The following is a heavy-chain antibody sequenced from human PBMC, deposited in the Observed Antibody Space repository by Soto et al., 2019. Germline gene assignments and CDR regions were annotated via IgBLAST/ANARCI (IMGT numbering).Heavy chain of an antibody. CDR1: GYSFTDYH. CDR3: ARGHSTDCSNGVCSFFYNHEMDV. V-gene: IGHV1-2*04. Sequence: ASVKVSCKASGYSFTDYHIHWVRQAPGQGLEWLGRINPKSGGTSTAQKFQGWVTMTRDRSISTVYMELTRLRSDDTAVYFCARGHSTDCSNGVCSFFYNHEMDVWGQGTAVTVSS. J-gene: IGHJ6*02. CDR2: INPKSGGT. D-gene: IGHD2-8*01.